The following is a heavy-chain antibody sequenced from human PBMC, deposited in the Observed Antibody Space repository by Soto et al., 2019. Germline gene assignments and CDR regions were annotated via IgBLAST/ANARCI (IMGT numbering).Heavy chain of an antibody. CDR2: INPNSGGT. Sequence: ASVKVSCKASGYTFTGYYMHWVRQAPGQGLEWMGWINPNSGGTNYAQKFQGRVTMTRDTSISTAYMELSRLRSDDTAVFYCARAYDFWSGYFLDVWGQGTTVTVSS. J-gene: IGHJ6*02. V-gene: IGHV1-2*02. D-gene: IGHD3-3*01. CDR3: ARAYDFWSGYFLDV. CDR1: GYTFTGYY.